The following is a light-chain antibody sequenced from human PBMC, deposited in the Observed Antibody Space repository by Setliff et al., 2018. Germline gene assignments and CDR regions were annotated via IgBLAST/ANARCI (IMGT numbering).Light chain of an antibody. Sequence: QSALTQPASVSGSPGQSITISCSGISSDVGSYDLVSWYQQHPGTAPKLIISDVNNRPSGVSNRFSGSKSGNTASLTISGLQAEDEAAYYCCAYTGSSTYVFGTGTKVTVL. CDR2: DVN. CDR1: SSDVGSYDL. J-gene: IGLJ1*01. V-gene: IGLV2-14*01. CDR3: CAYTGSSTYV.